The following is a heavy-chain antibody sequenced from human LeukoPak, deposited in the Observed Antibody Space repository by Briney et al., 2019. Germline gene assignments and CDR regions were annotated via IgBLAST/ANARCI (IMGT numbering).Heavy chain of an antibody. Sequence: ASVKVSCKASGYTFTSYDINWVRQATGQGLEWMGWMNPNSGNTGYAQKFQGRVTMTRNTSISTAYMELSSLRSEDTAVYYCARVGTPHCSGGSCYSSTGPFFKLDYWGQGTLVTVSS. CDR3: ARVGTPHCSGGSCYSSTGPFFKLDY. V-gene: IGHV1-8*01. D-gene: IGHD2-15*01. CDR2: MNPNSGNT. J-gene: IGHJ4*02. CDR1: GYTFTSYD.